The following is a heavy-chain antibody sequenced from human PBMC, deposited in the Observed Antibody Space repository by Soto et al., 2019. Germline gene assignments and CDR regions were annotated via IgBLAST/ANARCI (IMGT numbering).Heavy chain of an antibody. V-gene: IGHV2-5*01. D-gene: IGHD4-4*01. Sequence: QITLKESGPTLVKPTQTLTLTCTFSGFSLSTSGVGVGWIRQPPGKALEWLALIYWNDDKRYSPSLKSRLTITKDTSKNQVVRTMTNMDPVDTATYYCAHKVSNYVNYYYYYGMDVWGQGTTVTVSS. CDR3: AHKVSNYVNYYYYYGMDV. J-gene: IGHJ6*02. CDR1: GFSLSTSGVG. CDR2: IYWNDDK.